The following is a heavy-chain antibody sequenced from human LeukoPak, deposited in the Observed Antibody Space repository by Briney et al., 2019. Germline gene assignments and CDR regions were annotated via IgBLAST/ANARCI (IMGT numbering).Heavy chain of an antibody. J-gene: IGHJ4*02. CDR2: IYTSGST. D-gene: IGHD1-26*01. CDR3: ARDKYGSGSYFDY. CDR1: GGSFSSYY. Sequence: SETLSLTCAVYGGSFSSYYWSWIRQPAGKGLEWIGRIYTSGSTNYNPSLKSRVTMSVDTSKNQFSLKLSSVTAADTAVYYCARDKYGSGSYFDYWGQGTLVTVSS. V-gene: IGHV4-4*07.